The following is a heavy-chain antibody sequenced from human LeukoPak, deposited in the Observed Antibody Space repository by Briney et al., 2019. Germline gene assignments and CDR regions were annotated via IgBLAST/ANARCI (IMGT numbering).Heavy chain of an antibody. CDR1: GYTLTELS. V-gene: IGHV1-24*01. J-gene: IGHJ3*02. Sequence: ASVKVSCKVSGYTLTELSMHWVRQAPGKGLEWMGGFDPEDGEKSYAQKFQGRVTMTEDTSTDTAYMELSSLRSEDTAVYYCASWNDVLNAFDIWGQGTMVTVSS. CDR3: ASWNDVLNAFDI. D-gene: IGHD1-1*01. CDR2: FDPEDGEK.